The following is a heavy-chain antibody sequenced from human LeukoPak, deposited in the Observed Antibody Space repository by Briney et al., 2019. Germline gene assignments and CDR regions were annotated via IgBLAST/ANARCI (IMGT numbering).Heavy chain of an antibody. CDR3: AKHFYYDTSGYTHY. CDR2: ISGNGGRT. D-gene: IGHD3-22*01. J-gene: IGHJ4*02. V-gene: IGHV3-23*01. Sequence: GGSLRLSCAASGFIFSSYAMSWVRQSPEKGLEWVSSISGNGGRTYYADSVKGRFTISRDNSKNTVYLQMDSLRAEDTAVYYCAKHFYYDTSGYTHYWGQGTLVTVSS. CDR1: GFIFSSYA.